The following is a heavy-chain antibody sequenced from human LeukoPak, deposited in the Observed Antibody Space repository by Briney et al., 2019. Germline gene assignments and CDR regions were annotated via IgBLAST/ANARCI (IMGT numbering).Heavy chain of an antibody. Sequence: ASVKVSCKASGYTFTGYYMHWVRQAPGQGLEWRGWINPNSGGTNYAQKFQGRVTMTRDTSISTAYMELSRLRSDDTAVYYCARDSGYSSGWYINRPHWFDYWGQGTLVTVSS. D-gene: IGHD6-19*01. V-gene: IGHV1-2*02. J-gene: IGHJ4*02. CDR3: ARDSGYSSGWYINRPHWFDY. CDR1: GYTFTGYY. CDR2: INPNSGGT.